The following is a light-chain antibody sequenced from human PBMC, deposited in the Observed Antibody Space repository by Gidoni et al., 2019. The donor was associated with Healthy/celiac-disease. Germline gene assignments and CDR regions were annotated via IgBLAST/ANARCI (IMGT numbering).Light chain of an antibody. CDR1: SSDVGGYNY. CDR2: DVS. CDR3: SSYTSSSTLDVV. Sequence: QSALTQPASVSGSPGLSTTISCTGTSSDVGGYNYVSWYQQHPGKAPKLMIYDVSNRPSGVSNRFSGSKSGNTASLTISGLQAEDEADYYCSSYTSSSTLDVVFGGGTKLTVL. V-gene: IGLV2-14*03. J-gene: IGLJ2*01.